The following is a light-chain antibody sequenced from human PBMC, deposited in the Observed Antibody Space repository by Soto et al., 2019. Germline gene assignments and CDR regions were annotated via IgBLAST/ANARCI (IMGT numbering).Light chain of an antibody. CDR3: QQYDNVPRT. V-gene: IGKV1-33*01. CDR2: DAS. CDR1: QDINNY. Sequence: DIQMTQSPSSLSASVGDRVTITCQASQDINNYLNWFQQKPGQAPKLLIYDASNLQTGVPSRFSGSGSVTDFTFTISSLQPEDIGTYYCQQYDNVPRTFGQGTRLEI. J-gene: IGKJ2*01.